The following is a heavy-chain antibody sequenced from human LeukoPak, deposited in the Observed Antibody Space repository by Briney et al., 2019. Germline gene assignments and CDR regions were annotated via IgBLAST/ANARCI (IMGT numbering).Heavy chain of an antibody. J-gene: IGHJ4*02. CDR1: GGSTSSYH. CDR2: IYYSGST. Sequence: SETLSLTCTVSGGSTSSYHWSWIRQPPGKGLEWIGYIYYSGSTNFNPSLKSRVTISVDTSKNQLSLILSSVTAADTAVYYCARGSGGSGSYFFDYWGQGTLVTVSS. CDR3: ARGSGGSGSYFFDY. V-gene: IGHV4-59*01. D-gene: IGHD1-26*01.